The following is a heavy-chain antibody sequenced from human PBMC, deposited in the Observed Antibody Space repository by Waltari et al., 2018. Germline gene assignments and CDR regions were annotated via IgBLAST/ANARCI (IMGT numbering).Heavy chain of an antibody. CDR3: ARHMTTVTTSSFDY. J-gene: IGHJ4*02. CDR2: IYYSGSS. Sequence: QLQLQESGPGLVKPSETLSLTCTVSGGSISSSSYYWGWIRQPPGKGLEWIGSIYYSGSSYYNPSLRSRVTLLVDTSKNQFSLRVNSVTAADMALYYCARHMTTVTTSSFDYWGQGALVTVSS. V-gene: IGHV4-39*07. D-gene: IGHD4-17*01. CDR1: GGSISSSSYY.